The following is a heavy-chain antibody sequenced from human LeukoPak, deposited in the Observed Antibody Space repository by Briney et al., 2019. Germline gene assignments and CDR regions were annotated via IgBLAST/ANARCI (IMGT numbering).Heavy chain of an antibody. CDR3: ARATHPRTLGDNYYLDS. CDR1: GFTFSSYA. V-gene: IGHV3-48*03. Sequence: PGGSLRLSCAASGFTFSSYAMHWVRQAPGKGLEWVSFISTRGNSIYYADSVKGRFTISRDNAKNSLYLQMNSLRVEDTAVYYCARATHPRTLGDNYYLDSWGQGTLLSVSS. CDR2: ISTRGNSI. J-gene: IGHJ4*02. D-gene: IGHD1-1*01.